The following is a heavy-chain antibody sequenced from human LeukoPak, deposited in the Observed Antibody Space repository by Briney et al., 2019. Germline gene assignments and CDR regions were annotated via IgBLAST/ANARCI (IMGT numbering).Heavy chain of an antibody. D-gene: IGHD3-3*01. CDR2: ISAYNGNT. CDR1: GYTFTSYG. Sequence: GASVKVSCKASGYTFTSYGISWVRQAPGQGLEWMGWISAYNGNTNYAQKLQGRVTMTTDTSTSTAYMELRSLRSDDTAVYYCARVGRGFFSYYDFWSGPDDAFDIWGQGTMVTVSS. CDR3: ARVGRGFFSYYDFWSGPDDAFDI. V-gene: IGHV1-18*01. J-gene: IGHJ3*02.